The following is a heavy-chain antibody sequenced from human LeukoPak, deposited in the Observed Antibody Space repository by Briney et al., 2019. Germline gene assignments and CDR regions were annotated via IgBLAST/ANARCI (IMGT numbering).Heavy chain of an antibody. CDR2: ISTYNGNT. CDR1: AYTSPNYG. Sequence: ASVKVSCKASAYTSPNYGITWVRQAPGRGLERMGWISTYNGNTQYAQKFQGRVTMTTDTPTKTVYMELRSLRSNDTAVYYCALPAKGAYFYYYMEVWGKGTTVTVSS. J-gene: IGHJ6*03. V-gene: IGHV1-18*01. CDR3: ALPAKGAYFYYYMEV. D-gene: IGHD2-2*01.